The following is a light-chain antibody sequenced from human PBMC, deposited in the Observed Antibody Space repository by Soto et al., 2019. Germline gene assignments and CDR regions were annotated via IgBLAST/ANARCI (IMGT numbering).Light chain of an antibody. CDR1: TSNIGSNT. CDR3: AAWDDSLNGVV. J-gene: IGLJ2*01. Sequence: QAVLTQPPSASATPGQRVTISCSGSTSNIGSNTVNWYQQLPATAPKLLIYHNDQRPSGVPDRFSGSKSGTSASLVISGLQSEDEADYYCAAWDDSLNGVVFGGGTKLTVL. CDR2: HND. V-gene: IGLV1-44*01.